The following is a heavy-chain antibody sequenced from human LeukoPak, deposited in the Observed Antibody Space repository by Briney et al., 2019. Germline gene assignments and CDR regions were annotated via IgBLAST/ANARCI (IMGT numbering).Heavy chain of an antibody. CDR1: GFTFSRYA. D-gene: IGHD6-19*01. CDR3: ARDSTSGWYHWFDP. V-gene: IGHV3-23*01. J-gene: IGHJ5*02. Sequence: PGGSLRLSCAASGFTFSRYAMSWVRQAPGKGLNWVSAISLSGGDTYYADSVKGRFTISRDNSKNTVYLQINSLRAEDTAVYYCARDSTSGWYHWFDPWGQGTLVTASS. CDR2: ISLSGGDT.